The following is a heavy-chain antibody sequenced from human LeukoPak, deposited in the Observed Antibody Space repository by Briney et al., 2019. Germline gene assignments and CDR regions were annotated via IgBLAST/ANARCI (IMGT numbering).Heavy chain of an antibody. V-gene: IGHV4-34*01. D-gene: IGHD6-19*01. Sequence: PSETLSLACAVYGGSFSGYYWSWIRQPPGKGLEWIGEINHSGSTNSNPSLKSRVTISVDTSKNQFSLKLSSVTAADTAVYYCARLSQWLGSWFDPWGQGTLVTVSS. CDR2: INHSGST. CDR3: ARLSQWLGSWFDP. CDR1: GGSFSGYY. J-gene: IGHJ5*02.